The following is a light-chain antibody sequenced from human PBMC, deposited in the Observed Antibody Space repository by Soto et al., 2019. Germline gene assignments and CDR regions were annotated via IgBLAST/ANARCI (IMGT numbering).Light chain of an antibody. J-gene: IGKJ1*01. V-gene: IGKV2-24*01. CDR2: QIS. CDR3: VQLSQFPRT. CDR1: QSLVHSDGNTY. Sequence: DIVMTQTPLSSPVTLGQPASISCRSSQSLVHSDGNTYLSWLQQRPGQPPRLLIYQISNRFSGVPDRVSGSGAGTDFTLKISRVEAEDVGIYSCVQLSQFPRTFGQGTKVESK.